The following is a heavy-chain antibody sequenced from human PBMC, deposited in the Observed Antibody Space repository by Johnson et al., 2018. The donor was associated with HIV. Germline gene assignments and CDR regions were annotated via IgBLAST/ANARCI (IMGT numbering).Heavy chain of an antibody. CDR3: AKVRRGSSWYIAFDI. Sequence: QVQLVESGGGVVQPGRSLRLSCAGSGITFSSSVLVYTGYGSKKYYADAVQGRFTISRDNSKNTLYLQMNSLRAEDTAVYDCAKVRRGSSWYIAFDIWGQGTMVTVSS. CDR1: GITFSSSV. D-gene: IGHD6-13*01. CDR2: GSKK. V-gene: IGHV3-30*07. J-gene: IGHJ3*02.